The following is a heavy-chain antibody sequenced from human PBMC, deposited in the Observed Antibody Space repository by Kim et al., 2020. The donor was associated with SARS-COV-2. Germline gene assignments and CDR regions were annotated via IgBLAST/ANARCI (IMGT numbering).Heavy chain of an antibody. Sequence: YADSEKGRFTISRDNTKNTLYLEMTSLRGEDTALYYWAISIQAAVNDAYDVWGQGTMVNVSS. CDR3: AISIQAAVNDAYDV. D-gene: IGHD6-13*01. J-gene: IGHJ3*01. V-gene: IGHV3-53*05.